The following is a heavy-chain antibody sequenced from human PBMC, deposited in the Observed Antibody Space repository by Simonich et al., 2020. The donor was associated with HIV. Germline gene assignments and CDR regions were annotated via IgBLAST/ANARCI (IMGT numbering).Heavy chain of an antibody. D-gene: IGHD6-13*01. Sequence: QVQLQQWGAGLLKPSETLSLTCAVYGGSFSGYYWSWIRQPPGKGLEWIGENNHSGSTNYNPSLKSRVTISVDTSKNKFSLKLSSVTAADTAVYYCARLTAGGLGEYFQHWGQGTLVTVSS. J-gene: IGHJ1*01. V-gene: IGHV4-34*01. CDR2: NNHSGST. CDR3: ARLTAGGLGEYFQH. CDR1: GGSFSGYY.